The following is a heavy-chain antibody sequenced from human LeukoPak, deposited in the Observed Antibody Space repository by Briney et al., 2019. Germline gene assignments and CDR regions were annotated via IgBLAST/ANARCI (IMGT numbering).Heavy chain of an antibody. CDR1: GFTVSSNY. J-gene: IGHJ3*02. D-gene: IGHD3-9*01. Sequence: GGSLRLSCAASGFTVSSNYMSWVRQAPGKGLEWVSVIYSGGSTYYADSVKGRFTISRDNSKNTLYLQMNSLRAEDTAVYYCARGGYFGDDILTGYYFDAFDIWGQGTMVTVSS. CDR2: IYSGGST. CDR3: ARGGYFGDDILTGYYFDAFDI. V-gene: IGHV3-53*05.